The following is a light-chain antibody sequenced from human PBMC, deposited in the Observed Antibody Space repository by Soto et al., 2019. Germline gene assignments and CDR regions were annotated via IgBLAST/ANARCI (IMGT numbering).Light chain of an antibody. J-gene: IGKJ5*01. CDR1: QSVSSSY. Sequence: EIVLTQSPATLSLSPGERATLSCRASQSVSSSYLAWYQQKPGLALRLLIYDASSRATGIPDRFSGSGSGTDFSLTISRLQPEDIAVYYCQQYGSSPITFGQGTRLEIK. V-gene: IGKV3D-20*01. CDR3: QQYGSSPIT. CDR2: DAS.